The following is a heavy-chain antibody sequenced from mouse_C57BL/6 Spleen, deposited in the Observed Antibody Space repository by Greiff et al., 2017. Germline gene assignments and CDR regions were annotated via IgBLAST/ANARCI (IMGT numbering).Heavy chain of an antibody. CDR2: IRSKSNNYAT. CDR1: GFSFNTYA. J-gene: IGHJ4*01. D-gene: IGHD1-1*01. CDR3: ASAYYSGSNYRYAMDY. Sequence: EVQVVESGGGLVQPKGSLKLSCAASGFSFNTYAMNWVRQAPGQGLEWVARIRSKSNNYATYYADSVKDRFTISRDDSVSMLYLQMNNLKTEDTAMYYCASAYYSGSNYRYAMDYWGQGTSVTVSS. V-gene: IGHV10-1*01.